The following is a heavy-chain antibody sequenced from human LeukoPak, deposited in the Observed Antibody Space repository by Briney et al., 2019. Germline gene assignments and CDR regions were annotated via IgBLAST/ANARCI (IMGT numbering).Heavy chain of an antibody. J-gene: IGHJ3*01. CDR2: IKADGSGT. Sequence: GGSLRLSCAASEFTFSNYWMSWVRQAPGKGLEWVANIKADGSGTSYVDSVKGRFTISRDNAKNSLDLQRNSLRAEDTAVYYCARLVNRAFDVWGQGTMVIVSS. CDR1: EFTFSNYW. D-gene: IGHD3-9*01. V-gene: IGHV3-7*05. CDR3: ARLVNRAFDV.